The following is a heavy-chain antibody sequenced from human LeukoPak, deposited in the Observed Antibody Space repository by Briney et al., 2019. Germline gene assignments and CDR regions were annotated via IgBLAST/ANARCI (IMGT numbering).Heavy chain of an antibody. D-gene: IGHD2-15*01. CDR1: GFIFSTFG. J-gene: IGHJ4*02. CDR3: AKGVGYCTVISCCHFDY. V-gene: IGHV3-30*18. Sequence: PGGSLRLSCAASGFIFSTFGMHWVRQAPGKGLEWVALISYDGSNKYYADSVKGRFTISRDNSKNTLYLHVTSLRAEDTAVYYCAKGVGYCTVISCCHFDYWGQGTLVTVSS. CDR2: ISYDGSNK.